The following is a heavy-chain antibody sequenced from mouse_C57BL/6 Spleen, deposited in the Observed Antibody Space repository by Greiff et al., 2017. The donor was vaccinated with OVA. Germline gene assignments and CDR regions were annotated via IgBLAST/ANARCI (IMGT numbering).Heavy chain of an antibody. CDR2: IYPGDGDT. CDR3: ARSLGPYDAMDY. Sequence: QVQLQQSGPELVKPGASVKISCKASGYAFSSSWMNWVKQRPGKGLEWIGRIYPGDGDTNYNGKFKGKATLTADKSSSTAYMQLSSLTSEDSAVYFCARSLGPYDAMDYWGQGTSVTVSS. V-gene: IGHV1-82*01. J-gene: IGHJ4*01. CDR1: GYAFSSSW.